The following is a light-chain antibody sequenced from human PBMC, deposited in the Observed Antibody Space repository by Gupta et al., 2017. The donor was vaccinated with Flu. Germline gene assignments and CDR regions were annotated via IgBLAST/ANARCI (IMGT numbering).Light chain of an antibody. V-gene: IGLV4-69*01. Sequence: SGHNSYAIAWHQQQPEKGPRYLMKLNSDGSHSKGDGIPDRFSGSSSGAERYLTISSLRSEDETDYYCQTWGTGIGVFGGGTKLTVL. CDR3: QTWGTGIGV. CDR1: SGHNSYA. CDR2: LNSDGSH. J-gene: IGLJ3*02.